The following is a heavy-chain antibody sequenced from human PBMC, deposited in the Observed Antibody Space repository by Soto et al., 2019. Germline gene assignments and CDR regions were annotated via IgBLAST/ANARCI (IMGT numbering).Heavy chain of an antibody. Sequence: SETLSLTCTVSGGSISSYYWSWIRQPPGKGLEWIGYIYYSGSSYSNPSLKSRVTISADTSKNQFSLRLTSVTAADTAVYFCARATPAGSADFWGQGTLVTVSS. D-gene: IGHD2-2*01. CDR2: IYYSGSS. CDR1: GGSISSYY. J-gene: IGHJ4*02. V-gene: IGHV4-59*12. CDR3: ARATPAGSADF.